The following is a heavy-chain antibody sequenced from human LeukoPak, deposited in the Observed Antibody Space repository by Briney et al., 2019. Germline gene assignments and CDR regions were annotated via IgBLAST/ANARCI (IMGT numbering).Heavy chain of an antibody. V-gene: IGHV1-2*02. J-gene: IGHJ6*02. CDR3: ARNVGDGMDV. Sequence: YIHWFQGRVTMTRDTSISTAYMELSRLRSDDTAVYYCARNVGDGMDVWGQGTTVTVSS.